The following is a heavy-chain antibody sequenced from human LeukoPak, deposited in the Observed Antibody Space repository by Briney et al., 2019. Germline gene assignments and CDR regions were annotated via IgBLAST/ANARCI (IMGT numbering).Heavy chain of an antibody. CDR2: IYPGDSDT. Sequence: GESLKISCKGSGYSFTSYWIGWVRQMPGKGLEWMGIIYPGDSDTRYSPSFQGQVTISADKSISTAYLQWSSLKASDTAVYYCAISSGWYEDAFDIWGQGTMVTVSS. V-gene: IGHV5-51*01. J-gene: IGHJ3*02. CDR1: GYSFTSYW. D-gene: IGHD6-19*01. CDR3: AISSGWYEDAFDI.